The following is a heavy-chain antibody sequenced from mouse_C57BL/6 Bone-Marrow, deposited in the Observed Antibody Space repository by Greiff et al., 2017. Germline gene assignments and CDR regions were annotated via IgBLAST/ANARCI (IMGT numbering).Heavy chain of an antibody. CDR2: INPSSGYT. D-gene: IGHD1-1*01. J-gene: IGHJ4*01. CDR1: GYTFTSYW. CDR3: DYGSSYYYAMDY. V-gene: IGHV1-7*01. Sequence: VQGVESGAELAKPGASVKLSCKASGYTFTSYWMHWVKQRPGQGLEWIGYINPSSGYTKYNQKFKDKATLTADKSSSTAYMQLSSLTYEDSAVYYCDYGSSYYYAMDYWGQGTSVTVSS.